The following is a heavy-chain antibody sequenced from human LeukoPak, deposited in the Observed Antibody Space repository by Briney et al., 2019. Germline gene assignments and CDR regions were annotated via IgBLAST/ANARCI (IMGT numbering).Heavy chain of an antibody. CDR2: IYYSGST. CDR1: GGSISSYY. CDR3: ARGPSLGELRRNPYYYYGMDV. Sequence: LETLSLTCTVSGGSISSYYWSWIRQPPGKGLEWIGYIYYSGSTNYNPSLKSRVTISVDTSKNQFSLKLSSVTAADTAVYYCARGPSLGELRRNPYYYYGMDVWGQGTTVTVSS. D-gene: IGHD3-16*01. V-gene: IGHV4-59*01. J-gene: IGHJ6*02.